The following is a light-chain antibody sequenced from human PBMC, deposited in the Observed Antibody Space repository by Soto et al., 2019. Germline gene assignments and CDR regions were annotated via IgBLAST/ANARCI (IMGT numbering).Light chain of an antibody. CDR2: KAS. CDR1: QSISSW. J-gene: IGKJ1*01. Sequence: DIQMTPSPSTLSASLPDRVTITCGSSQSISSWLAWYQQKPGKAPKLLIYKASSLESGVPSRFSGSGSGTEFTLTISSLQPDDFATYYCQQYNSYSWTFGQGTKVDNK. V-gene: IGKV1-5*03. CDR3: QQYNSYSWT.